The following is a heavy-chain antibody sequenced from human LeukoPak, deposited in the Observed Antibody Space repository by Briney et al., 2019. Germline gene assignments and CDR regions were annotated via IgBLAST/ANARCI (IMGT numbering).Heavy chain of an antibody. CDR3: TREDHSNYNY. CDR1: GFTFSSYW. V-gene: IGHV3-7*01. Sequence: GGSLRLSCAASGFTFSSYWMSWVRQAPGKGLEWVAIIKQDGGETFYVDSVKGRFTISRDNAKNSLYLQMNSLRAEDTAVYYCTREDHSNYNYWGQGTLVTVSS. CDR2: IKQDGGET. J-gene: IGHJ4*02. D-gene: IGHD4-11*01.